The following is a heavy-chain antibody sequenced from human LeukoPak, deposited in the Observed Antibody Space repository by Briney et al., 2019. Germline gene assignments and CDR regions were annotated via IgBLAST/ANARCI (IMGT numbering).Heavy chain of an antibody. Sequence: MSGGSLRLSCAASGFTFSSYAMSWVRQAPGKGLEWVSSINRSSIYIYYANSVKGRFTISRDNAKKSLYLQMNSLRAEDTAVYYCARGRYDSSGYYPIFDFWGQGTLVTVSS. CDR3: ARGRYDSSGYYPIFDF. D-gene: IGHD3-22*01. CDR2: INRSSIYI. V-gene: IGHV3-21*01. CDR1: GFTFSSYA. J-gene: IGHJ4*02.